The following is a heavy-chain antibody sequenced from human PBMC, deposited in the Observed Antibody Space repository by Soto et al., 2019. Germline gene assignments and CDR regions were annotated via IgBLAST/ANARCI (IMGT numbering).Heavy chain of an antibody. V-gene: IGHV1-18*04. J-gene: IGHJ2*01. CDR3: ARDVSGGTYPWFFDL. Sequence: QGQLVQSGAEVKKPGASVNVSCKASGYTSSIYGISWVRQAPGQGLEWMAWISGYNGNIKYAHKFQSRFTVATDTTTTVAYREMRSMRSDDTAVYYCARDVSGGTYPWFFDLWGRGTLVTVSS. D-gene: IGHD2-15*01. CDR1: GYTSSIYG. CDR2: ISGYNGNI.